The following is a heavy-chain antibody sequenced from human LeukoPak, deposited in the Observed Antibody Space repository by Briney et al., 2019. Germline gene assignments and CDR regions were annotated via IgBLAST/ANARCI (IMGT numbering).Heavy chain of an antibody. CDR3: AREGVYGDYGIDY. Sequence: PSETLSLTYTVSGYSISSGHYWGWIRQPPGKRLEWIGNIYHSGSSYINPSLKSRVTISVDTSKNQFSLKLSSVTAADTAVYYCAREGVYGDYGIDYWGQGTLVTVSS. CDR2: IYHSGSS. D-gene: IGHD4-17*01. CDR1: GYSISSGHY. V-gene: IGHV4-38-2*02. J-gene: IGHJ4*02.